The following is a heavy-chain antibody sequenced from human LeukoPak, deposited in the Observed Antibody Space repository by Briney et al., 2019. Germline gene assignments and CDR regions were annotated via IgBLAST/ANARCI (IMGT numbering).Heavy chain of an antibody. J-gene: IGHJ4*02. V-gene: IGHV3-48*02. CDR1: RFTFSSYW. Sequence: GGSLRLSCAASRFTFSSYWMHWVRQAPGKGLEWVSYIRSSGSPIYYADSAKGRFTISRDNAKNSVYLQMNSLRDEDTAVYYCVRDPDALDYWGQGTLVTVSS. CDR2: IRSSGSPI. CDR3: VRDPDALDY.